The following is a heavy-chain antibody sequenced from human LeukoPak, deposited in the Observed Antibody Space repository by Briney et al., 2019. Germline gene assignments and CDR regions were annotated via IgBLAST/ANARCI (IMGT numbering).Heavy chain of an antibody. J-gene: IGHJ3*02. CDR1: GGIFSSYG. V-gene: IGHV1-18*01. CDR2: ISAYNGNT. CDR3: ARDSAAYGDYAGGAFDI. D-gene: IGHD4-17*01. Sequence: ASVKVSCKASGGIFSSYGISWVRQAPGQGLEWMGWISAYNGNTNYAQKLQGRVTMTTDTSTSTAYMELRSLRSDDTAVYYCARDSAAYGDYAGGAFDIWGQGTMVTVSS.